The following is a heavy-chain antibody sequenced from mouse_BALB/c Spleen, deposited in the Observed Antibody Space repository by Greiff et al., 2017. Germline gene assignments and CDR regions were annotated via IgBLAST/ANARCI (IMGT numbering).Heavy chain of an antibody. CDR1: GYTFTSYW. CDR2: INPSNGRT. Sequence: QVQLQQPGAELVKPGASVKLSCKASGYTFTSYWMHWVKQRPGQGLEWIGEINPSNGRTNYNEKFKSKATLTVDKSSSTAYMQLSSLTSEDSAVYYCARKRGYDYDGFLDYWGQGTTLTVSS. V-gene: IGHV1S81*02. J-gene: IGHJ2*01. CDR3: ARKRGYDYDGFLDY. D-gene: IGHD2-4*01.